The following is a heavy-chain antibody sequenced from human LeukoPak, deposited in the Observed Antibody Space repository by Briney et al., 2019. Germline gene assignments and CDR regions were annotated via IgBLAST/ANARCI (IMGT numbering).Heavy chain of an antibody. J-gene: IGHJ4*02. D-gene: IGHD6-19*01. V-gene: IGHV1-69*13. Sequence: ASVKVSCKASGGTFSGYAISWVRQAPGQGLEWMGGIIPIFGTANYAQKFQGRVTITADESTRTAYMELSSLRSEDTAVYYCATLGNSGPGDYWGQGTLVTVSS. CDR2: IIPIFGTA. CDR3: ATLGNSGPGDY. CDR1: GGTFSGYA.